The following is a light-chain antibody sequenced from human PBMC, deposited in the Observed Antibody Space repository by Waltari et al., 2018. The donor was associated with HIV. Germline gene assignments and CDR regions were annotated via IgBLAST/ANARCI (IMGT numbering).Light chain of an antibody. CDR1: NIGRQS. Sequence: SFVLTQPPSVSVAPGTTATISCGGWNIGRQSVHWYKQLPGQAPVLVVRFNSDRPSGIPDRFSGSNSGHMATLTITSVEAGDEADYYCQVWDSSNDHVVFGGGTELTVL. CDR2: FNS. J-gene: IGLJ3*02. CDR3: QVWDSSNDHVV. V-gene: IGLV3-21*04.